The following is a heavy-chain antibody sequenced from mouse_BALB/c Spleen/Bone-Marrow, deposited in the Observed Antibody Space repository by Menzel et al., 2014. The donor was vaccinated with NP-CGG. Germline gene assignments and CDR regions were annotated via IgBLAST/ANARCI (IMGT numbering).Heavy chain of an antibody. D-gene: IGHD3-1*01. Sequence: VQLQQSGTVLARPGAAVKMSCKASGYTFSNYWMHWVKQRPGQGLEWIGTIYPGNSDTTYNQKFKGKAKLTAVTSTXTAYMELSSLTNEDSAVYYCTTLARSDFDYWGQGTTLTVSS. CDR1: GYTFSNYW. V-gene: IGHV1-5*01. J-gene: IGHJ2*01. CDR3: TTLARSDFDY. CDR2: IYPGNSDT.